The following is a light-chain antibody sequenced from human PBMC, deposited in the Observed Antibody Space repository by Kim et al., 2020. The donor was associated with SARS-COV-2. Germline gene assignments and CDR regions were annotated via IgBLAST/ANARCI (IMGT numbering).Light chain of an antibody. V-gene: IGKV3-11*01. CDR2: AAS. CDR3: QQGSDWPLT. J-gene: IGKJ4*01. CDR1: QSVSSC. Sequence: EIVLIQSPATLSLSPGERATLSCRASQSVSSCLAWYQQKPGQAPRLLIYAASNRATGIPARLSGSGSGTDFTLTISSLEPEDFAVYYCQQGSDWPLTFGGGTKVDIK.